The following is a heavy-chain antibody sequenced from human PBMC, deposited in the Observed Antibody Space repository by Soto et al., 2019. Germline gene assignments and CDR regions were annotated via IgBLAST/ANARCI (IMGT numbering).Heavy chain of an antibody. CDR1: GYTFTSYG. J-gene: IGHJ5*02. Sequence: ASVKVSCKASGYTFTSYGTSWVRQAPGQGLEWMGWISAYNGTTNYEQKLQGRVTMTTDTSTSTAYMELRSLRSDDTAVYYCARTPLNYYDSSRYVNWFDPWGQGPLVTVSS. V-gene: IGHV1-18*04. D-gene: IGHD3-22*01. CDR3: ARTPLNYYDSSRYVNWFDP. CDR2: ISAYNGTT.